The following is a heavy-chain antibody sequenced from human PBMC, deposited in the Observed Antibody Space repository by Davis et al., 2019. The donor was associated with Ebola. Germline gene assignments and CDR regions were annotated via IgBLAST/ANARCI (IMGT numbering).Heavy chain of an antibody. CDR1: GGSISIYY. CDR3: SRFRGTYYYDSSGYPHRPSYYYYGMDV. Sequence: MPSETLSLTCTVSGGSISIYYASWIRQPAGKGLEWIGRIYSSGSTNYNPSLKSRVTMSVDTSKNQFSVKLSSVTAADTAVYYCSRFRGTYYYDSSGYPHRPSYYYYGMDVWGQGTTVTVSS. V-gene: IGHV4-4*07. D-gene: IGHD3-22*01. J-gene: IGHJ6*02. CDR2: IYSSGST.